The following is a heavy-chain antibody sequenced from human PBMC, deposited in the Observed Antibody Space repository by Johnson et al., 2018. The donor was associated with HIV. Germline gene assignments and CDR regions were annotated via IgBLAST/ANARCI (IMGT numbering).Heavy chain of an antibody. J-gene: IGHJ3*02. CDR2: ISYDGSNK. V-gene: IGHV3-30-3*01. CDR1: GFTFSSYA. CDR3: AKEEEDAFDI. Sequence: QVQLVESGGGLVQPGGSLRLSCAASGFTFSSYAMHWVRQAPGKGLEWVAVISYDGSNKYYADYVKGRFTISRDNSKNTLYLQMNSLRAEDTAVYYCAKEEEDAFDIWGQGTMVTVSS.